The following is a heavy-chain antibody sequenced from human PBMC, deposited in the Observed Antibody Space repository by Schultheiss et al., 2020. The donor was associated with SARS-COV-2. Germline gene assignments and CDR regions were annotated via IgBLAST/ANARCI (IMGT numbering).Heavy chain of an antibody. Sequence: SETLSLTCTVSGGSISSGDYYWSWIRQPPGKGLEWIGYIYYSGSTYYNPSLKSRVTISVDTSKNQFSLKLSSVTAADTAVYYCARDEAGDRNWFDPWGQGTLVTVSS. CDR1: GGSISSGDYY. D-gene: IGHD4-17*01. CDR3: ARDEAGDRNWFDP. CDR2: IYYSGST. V-gene: IGHV4-30-4*01. J-gene: IGHJ5*02.